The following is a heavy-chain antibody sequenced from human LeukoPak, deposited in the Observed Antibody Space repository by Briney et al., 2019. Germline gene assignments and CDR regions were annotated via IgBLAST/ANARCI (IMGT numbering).Heavy chain of an antibody. V-gene: IGHV1-18*01. Sequence: ASVKVSCKASGYTFTSYGISWVRQAPGQGLEWMGWISAYNGNTNYAQKLQGRVTMTTDTSTSTAYMELGSLRSEDTAVYYCARGPVSRYYDSSGYSDYWGQGTLVTVSS. CDR2: ISAYNGNT. J-gene: IGHJ4*02. D-gene: IGHD3-22*01. CDR1: GYTFTSYG. CDR3: ARGPVSRYYDSSGYSDY.